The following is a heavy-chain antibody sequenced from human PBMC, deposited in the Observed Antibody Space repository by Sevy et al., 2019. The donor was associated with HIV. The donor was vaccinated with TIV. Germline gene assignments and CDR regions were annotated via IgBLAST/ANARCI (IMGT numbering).Heavy chain of an antibody. CDR1: GFTFSDYY. D-gene: IGHD3-22*01. J-gene: IGHJ4*02. CDR3: ARDLHQRGSGYPFDY. CDR2: ISSRDSTI. Sequence: GGSLRLSCAASGFTFSDYYMSWIRQAPGKGLEWVSYISSRDSTIYYADSVKGRFTISRDNAKNSLYLQMNSLRVEDTAVYYCARDLHQRGSGYPFDYWGQGTLVTVSS. V-gene: IGHV3-11*01.